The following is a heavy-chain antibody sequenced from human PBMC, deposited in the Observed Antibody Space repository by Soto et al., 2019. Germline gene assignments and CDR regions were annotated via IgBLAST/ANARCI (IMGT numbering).Heavy chain of an antibody. V-gene: IGHV3-23*01. D-gene: IGHD3-3*01. CDR2: INPSGGAT. Sequence: EVQLLESGGGLVQPGGSLRLSCAASGFTFSTYAMNWVRQAPGKGLQWVSTINPSGGATYYADSVKGRFTISRDKSKNSLHLQMDSLRAEDTAVYYCARWGDFRKWGQGTLVTVSS. CDR3: ARWGDFRK. J-gene: IGHJ4*02. CDR1: GFTFSTYA.